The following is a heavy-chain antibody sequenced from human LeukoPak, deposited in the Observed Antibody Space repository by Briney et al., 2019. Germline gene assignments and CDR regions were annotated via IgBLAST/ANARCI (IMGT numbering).Heavy chain of an antibody. CDR1: GFTFSSYT. Sequence: GGSLRLSCAASGFTFSSYTMNWVRQAPGKGLEWVSSISSGSSYIYYPDSVKGRFTISRDNAKNSLYLQMNSLRAEDTAVYYRARSGILAAIHYFDYWGQGTLVTVSS. CDR2: ISSGSSYI. J-gene: IGHJ4*02. V-gene: IGHV3-21*01. D-gene: IGHD2-2*01. CDR3: ARSGILAAIHYFDY.